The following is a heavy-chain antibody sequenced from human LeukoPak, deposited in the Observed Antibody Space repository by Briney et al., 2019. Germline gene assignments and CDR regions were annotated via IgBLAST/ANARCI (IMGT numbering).Heavy chain of an antibody. CDR3: ARGSIAVAGTGY. J-gene: IGHJ4*02. CDR1: GFTFSSYA. CDR2: ISYDGSNK. V-gene: IGHV3-30-3*01. Sequence: PGGSLRLSCAASGFTFSSYAMHWVRQAPGKGLEWVAVISYDGSNKYYADSVKGRFTISRDNSKNTLYLQMNSLRAEDTAVYYCARGSIAVAGTGYWGQGTLVTVSS. D-gene: IGHD6-19*01.